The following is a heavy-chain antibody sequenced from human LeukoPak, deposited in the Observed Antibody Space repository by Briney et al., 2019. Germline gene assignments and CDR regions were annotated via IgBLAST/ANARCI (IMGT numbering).Heavy chain of an antibody. CDR1: GGSIGSYY. CDR3: ARVIQLWSGGADY. CDR2: INHSGST. D-gene: IGHD5-18*01. V-gene: IGHV4-34*01. J-gene: IGHJ4*02. Sequence: SETLSLTCTVSGGSIGSYYWSWIRQPPGKGLEWIGEINHSGSTNYNPSLKSRVTISVDTSKNQFSLKLSSVTAADTAVYYCARVIQLWSGGADYWGQGTLVTVSS.